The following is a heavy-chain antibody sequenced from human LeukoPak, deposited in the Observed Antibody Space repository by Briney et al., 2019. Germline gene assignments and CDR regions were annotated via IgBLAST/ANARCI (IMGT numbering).Heavy chain of an antibody. CDR1: GASISSGTYY. J-gene: IGHJ4*02. V-gene: IGHV4-61*02. Sequence: TSETLSLTCTVSGASISSGTYYWSWIRQPAGKGLEWIGRIYSNGSTNYNPSLKSRATISVDTSKNQFSLKLTSVTAADTAVYYCARHSEWELQLATYDYWGQGTLVTVSS. CDR2: IYSNGST. D-gene: IGHD1-26*01. CDR3: ARHSEWELQLATYDY.